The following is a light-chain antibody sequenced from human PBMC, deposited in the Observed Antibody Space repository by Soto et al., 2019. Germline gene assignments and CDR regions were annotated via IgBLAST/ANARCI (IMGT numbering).Light chain of an antibody. J-gene: IGKJ3*01. CDR1: QNVNNDY. Sequence: EIVLTQSPGTLSLSPGERATLSCRASQNVNNDYLAWYQQKPGQAPRLLIYSAFIRATGIPDRFSGSGSGTYFTLTISRLEPEDFAVYFCQQFGSSPRLSFVPGTKVEI. CDR2: SAF. V-gene: IGKV3-20*01. CDR3: QQFGSSPRLS.